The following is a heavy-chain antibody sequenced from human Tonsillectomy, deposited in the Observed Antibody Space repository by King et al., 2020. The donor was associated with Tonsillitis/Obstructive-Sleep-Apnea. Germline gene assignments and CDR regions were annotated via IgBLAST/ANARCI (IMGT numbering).Heavy chain of an antibody. CDR2: IFYSGRT. V-gene: IGHV4-59*11. CDR3: ARSDCSSTSCYTGPGDYYYYMDV. J-gene: IGHJ6*03. D-gene: IGHD2-2*02. Sequence: QVQLQESGPGLVKPSETLSLTCTVSGGSTSNHYWSWIRQPPGKGLEWIGHIFYSGRTKYNPSLKSRVTISVDTSKNQFSLKLSSVTAADTAVYYCARSDCSSTSCYTGPGDYYYYMDVWGKGTTVTVSS. CDR1: GGSTSNHY.